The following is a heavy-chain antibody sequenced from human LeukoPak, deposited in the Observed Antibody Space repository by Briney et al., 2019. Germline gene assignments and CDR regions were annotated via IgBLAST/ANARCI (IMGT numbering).Heavy chain of an antibody. CDR2: VKPDGSEK. J-gene: IGHJ4*02. CDR3: ANLWEMGY. D-gene: IGHD5-24*01. CDR1: GFSFSDYW. V-gene: IGHV3-7*01. Sequence: GGSLRLSCAASGFSFSDYWMSWVRQTPGKGLEWVANVKPDGSEKYYVDSVKGRFTISRDNARNSLYLQMDSLRAEDTAVYYCANLWEMGYWGQGTLVTVSS.